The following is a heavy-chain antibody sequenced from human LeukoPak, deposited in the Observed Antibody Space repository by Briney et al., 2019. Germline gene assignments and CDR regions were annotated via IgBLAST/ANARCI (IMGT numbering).Heavy chain of an antibody. V-gene: IGHV3-74*01. Sequence: GGSPRLSCAASGFTLSSYWMHWVRQAPGKGLVWVSRISSDGSITTYADSVKGRFTISSDTAKNTLFLQMNGLSVDDTAVDYCASDIGDWGQGTLVTVSS. CDR1: GFTLSSYW. J-gene: IGHJ4*02. CDR2: ISSDGSIT. D-gene: IGHD3-10*01. CDR3: ASDIGD.